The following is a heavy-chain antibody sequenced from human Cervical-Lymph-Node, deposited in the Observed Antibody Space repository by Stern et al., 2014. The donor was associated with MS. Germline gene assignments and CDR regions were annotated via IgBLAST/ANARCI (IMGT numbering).Heavy chain of an antibody. CDR1: GIPLSNAW. V-gene: IGHV3-15*01. CDR3: TTDRGADFDY. Sequence: MQLVQSGGGLVKPGGSLRLSCVVSGIPLSNAWMSWVRQAPGKGLEWVGRIKTKTEGGTTDYAAPVKDRFILSRDDSKKTMYLEMNSLKSEDTAVYYCTTDRGADFDYWGQGTLVTVSS. J-gene: IGHJ4*02. D-gene: IGHD1-26*01. CDR2: IKTKTEGGTT.